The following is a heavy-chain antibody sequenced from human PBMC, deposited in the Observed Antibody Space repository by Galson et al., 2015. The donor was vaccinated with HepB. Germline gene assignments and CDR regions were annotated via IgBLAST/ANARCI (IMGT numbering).Heavy chain of an antibody. V-gene: IGHV3-21*01. CDR2: ISSSSYI. Sequence: SLRLSCAASGFTFSSYSMNWVRQAPGKGLEWVSSISSSSYIYYADSVEGRFTISRDNAKNSLYLQMNSLRAEDTAVYYCARDRGLGYCSGGSCPSRHLYYYYGMDVWGQGTTVTVSS. CDR3: ARDRGLGYCSGGSCPSRHLYYYYGMDV. CDR1: GFTFSSYS. D-gene: IGHD2-15*01. J-gene: IGHJ6*02.